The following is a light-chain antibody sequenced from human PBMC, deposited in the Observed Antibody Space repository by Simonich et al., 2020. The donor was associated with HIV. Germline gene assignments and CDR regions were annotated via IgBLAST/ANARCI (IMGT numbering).Light chain of an antibody. CDR2: DAS. V-gene: IGKV1-33*01. J-gene: IGKJ2*01. CDR3: QQNGNLPYT. CDR1: QDISNF. Sequence: DIQMTQSPSSLSASVGDRVTITCQPSQDISNFLNWYQQKPGEAPKFLIYDASYLETGVPSRFSGSGSGTDFTFTISSLQPEDIATYYCQQNGNLPYTFGQGTKVEIK.